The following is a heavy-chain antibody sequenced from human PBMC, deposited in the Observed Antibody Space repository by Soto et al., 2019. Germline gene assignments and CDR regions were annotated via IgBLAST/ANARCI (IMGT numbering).Heavy chain of an antibody. CDR3: ASDSRMEDIVLVPAARRCDY. J-gene: IGHJ4*02. CDR1: GGTFSSYA. D-gene: IGHD2-2*01. CDR2: IIPIFGTA. V-gene: IGHV1-69*13. Sequence: SVKVSCKASGGTFSSYAISWVRQAPGQGLEWMGGIIPIFGTANYAQKFQGRVTITADESTSTAYMELSSLRSEDTAVYYCASDSRMEDIVLVPAARRCDYWGQGTLVTVSS.